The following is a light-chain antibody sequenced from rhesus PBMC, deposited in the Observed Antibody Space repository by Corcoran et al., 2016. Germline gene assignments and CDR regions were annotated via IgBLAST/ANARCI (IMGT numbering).Light chain of an antibody. J-gene: IGKJ4*01. V-gene: IGKV1-28*02. CDR1: QGISSY. CDR3: QQYKSYPLT. Sequence: DIQMTQSPSSLSASVGDTVTITCRASQGISSYLNWLQQKPGKAPKVLIYAATTLQSGVPSRFSGSGSGTDVTLTISSLQPEDFATYYCQQYKSYPLTFGGGTKVEIK. CDR2: AAT.